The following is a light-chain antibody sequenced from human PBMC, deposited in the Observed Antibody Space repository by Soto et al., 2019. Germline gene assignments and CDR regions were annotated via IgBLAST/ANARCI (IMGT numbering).Light chain of an antibody. CDR1: QIIKTFY. CDR2: GVY. J-gene: IGKJ5*01. V-gene: IGKV3-20*01. Sequence: EIVLTQSPATLSLSPVERATLSCMASQIIKTFYFGWYQQKPGQSPRLLIYGVYSRATGTPDRFSGSGSGTDFTLTISRLEPEDSAVYYCQFYGSSLITFGQGTRLEIK. CDR3: QFYGSSLIT.